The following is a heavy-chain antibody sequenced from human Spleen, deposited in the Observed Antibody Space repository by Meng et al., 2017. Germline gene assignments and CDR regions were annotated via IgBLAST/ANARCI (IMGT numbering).Heavy chain of an antibody. Sequence: SAKVFCKALGGIFSNYVIGWVRQAPGQGLEWMGGINAVFGTTNYAQKFQGRVTITTDESTSTVYMELTRLTSEYTAVYFCAKKAGNCISTTCYSLDYWGQGTLVTVSS. CDR2: INAVFGTT. CDR1: GGIFSNYV. D-gene: IGHD2-2*01. J-gene: IGHJ4*02. V-gene: IGHV1-69*05. CDR3: AKKAGNCISTTCYSLDY.